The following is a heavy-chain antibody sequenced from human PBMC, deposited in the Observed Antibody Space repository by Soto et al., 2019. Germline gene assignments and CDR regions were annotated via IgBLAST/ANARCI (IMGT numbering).Heavy chain of an antibody. CDR2: ISAYNGNT. CDR3: ARDQRVYNWNQDAFDI. J-gene: IGHJ3*02. V-gene: IGHV1-18*01. CDR1: GYTFTSYG. Sequence: ASVKVSCKASGYTFTSYGISWVRQAPGQGLEWMGWISAYNGNTNYAQKLQGRVTMTTDTSTSTAYMELRSLRSDDTAVYYCARDQRVYNWNQDAFDIWGQGTMVTVSS. D-gene: IGHD1-20*01.